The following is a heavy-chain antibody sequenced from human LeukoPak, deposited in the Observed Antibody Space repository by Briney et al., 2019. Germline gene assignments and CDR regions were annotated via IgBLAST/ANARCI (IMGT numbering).Heavy chain of an antibody. Sequence: QPGGSLRLSCAASGFTVSNNYLTWVRQAPGKGLEWVSVIYNGGTAYYADSVQGRFTTSIDNSKNTVYLQMNSLRVEDTAVYYCAREFLLGSSDYWGQGTLVTVSS. J-gene: IGHJ4*02. V-gene: IGHV3-53*01. D-gene: IGHD2-8*02. CDR3: AREFLLGSSDY. CDR1: GFTVSNNY. CDR2: IYNGGTA.